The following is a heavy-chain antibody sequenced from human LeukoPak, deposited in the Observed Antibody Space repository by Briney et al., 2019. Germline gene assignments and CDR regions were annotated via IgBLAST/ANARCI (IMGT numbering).Heavy chain of an antibody. J-gene: IGHJ4*02. CDR1: GFTFSGYA. CDR2: ISKSGGST. Sequence: GGSLRLSCAASGFTFSGYAMTWVRQAPGKGLKWVSTISKSGGSTSYADSVKGRVTISRDNSKNTLYLQMNSLRGEDTAVYYCAKELLSDDFWSRCYRFDCWGQGTLVTVSS. V-gene: IGHV3-23*01. CDR3: AKELLSDDFWSRCYRFDC. D-gene: IGHD3-3*01.